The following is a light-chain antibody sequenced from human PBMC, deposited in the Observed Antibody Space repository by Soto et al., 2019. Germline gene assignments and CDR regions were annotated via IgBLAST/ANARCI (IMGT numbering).Light chain of an antibody. J-gene: IGKJ3*01. CDR2: AAS. V-gene: IGKV1-16*02. CDR1: QDITNY. CDR3: QQSYSTPFT. Sequence: DIQMTQSPSSLSASVGDTVTITCRASQDITNYVAWFQQRPGQAPKSLIYAASSLQSGVTSKFSGSGSGTHFTLTINSLQPEDFATYYCQQSYSTPFTFGPGTKVDIK.